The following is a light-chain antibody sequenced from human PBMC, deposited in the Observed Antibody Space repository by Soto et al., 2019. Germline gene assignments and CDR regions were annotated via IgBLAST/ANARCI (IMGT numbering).Light chain of an antibody. J-gene: IGLJ1*01. CDR2: SNN. CDR3: AAWDDSLNGYV. V-gene: IGLV1-44*01. CDR1: SSNMGSNI. Sequence: LTQPPSASGTPGQRVTISCSGSSSNMGSNIVNWYQQLPGTAPKLLIYSNNQRPSGVPDRFSGSKSGTSASLAISGLQSEDEADYYCAAWDDSLNGYVFGTGTKLTVL.